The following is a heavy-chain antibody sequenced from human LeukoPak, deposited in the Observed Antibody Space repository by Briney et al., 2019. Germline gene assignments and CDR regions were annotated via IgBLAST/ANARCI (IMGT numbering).Heavy chain of an antibody. Sequence: GGSLRLSCAASGFTVSSNYMSWVRQAPGKGLEWVSYISSSGSTIYYADSVKGRFTISRDNAKNSLYLQMNSLRAEDTAVYYCGRYDRSGYYFGGWGQGTLVTVSS. D-gene: IGHD3-22*01. CDR2: ISSSGSTI. J-gene: IGHJ4*02. CDR1: GFTVSSNY. V-gene: IGHV3-11*01. CDR3: GRYDRSGYYFGG.